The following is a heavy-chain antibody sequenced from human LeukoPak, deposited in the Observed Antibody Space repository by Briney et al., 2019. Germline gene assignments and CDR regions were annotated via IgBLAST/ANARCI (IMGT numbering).Heavy chain of an antibody. D-gene: IGHD3-10*01. V-gene: IGHV4-34*01. Sequence: PSETLSLTCAVYGGSFSGYYWSWIRQPPGKGLEWIGEINHSGSTNYSPSLKSRVTISVDTSKNQFSLKLSSVTAADTAVYYCARDGENPHYDYWGQGTLVTVSS. CDR1: GGSFSGYY. J-gene: IGHJ4*02. CDR3: ARDGENPHYDY. CDR2: INHSGST.